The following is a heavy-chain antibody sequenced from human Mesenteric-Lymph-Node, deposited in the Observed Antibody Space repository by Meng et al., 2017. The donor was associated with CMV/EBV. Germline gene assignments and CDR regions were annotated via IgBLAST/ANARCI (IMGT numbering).Heavy chain of an antibody. J-gene: IGHJ4*02. CDR3: VTDVRSQEADGSDH. D-gene: IGHD3-10*02. CDR1: GCSFNNAW. V-gene: IGHV3-15*01. CDR2: IKNRYDGGTT. Sequence: AGSLRLSCVASGCSFNNAWMSWVRQAPGKGLEWVGRIKNRYDGGTTEYAAPVKGRFTISRDDSESTLYLQMNSLKAEDTGVYYCVTDVRSQEADGSDHWGQGTLVTVSS.